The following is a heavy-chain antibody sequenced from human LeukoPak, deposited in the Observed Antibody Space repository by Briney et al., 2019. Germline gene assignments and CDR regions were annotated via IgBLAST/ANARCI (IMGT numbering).Heavy chain of an antibody. CDR2: INPNSGDT. V-gene: IGHV1-2*02. Sequence: ASVKVSCKASGYTFSDYFMHWVRQAPGQGLEWMGWINPNSGDTNYARRFQGRVTMTRDTSISTAYMELSSLRSDDTAVYYCAVVVTTYFDYWGQGTLITVSS. D-gene: IGHD2-21*02. CDR1: GYTFSDYF. J-gene: IGHJ4*02. CDR3: AVVVTTYFDY.